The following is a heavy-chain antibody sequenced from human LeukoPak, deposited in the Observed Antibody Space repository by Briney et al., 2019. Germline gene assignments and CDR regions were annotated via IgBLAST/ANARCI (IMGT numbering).Heavy chain of an antibody. Sequence: SVKVSCKASGGTFSSYAISWVRQAPGQGLEWMGRIIPILGIANYAQKFQGRVTITADKSTSTAYMELSSLRSEDTALYYCARELVPAAMRSFDYWGQGTLVTVSS. CDR1: GGTFSSYA. CDR2: IIPILGIA. CDR3: ARELVPAAMRSFDY. J-gene: IGHJ4*02. D-gene: IGHD2-2*01. V-gene: IGHV1-69*04.